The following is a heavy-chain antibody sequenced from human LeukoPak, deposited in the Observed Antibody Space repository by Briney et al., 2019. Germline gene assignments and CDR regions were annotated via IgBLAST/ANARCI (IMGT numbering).Heavy chain of an antibody. CDR3: AKADDYGMDV. V-gene: IGHV3-30*18. CDR1: GFTFSSYG. CDR2: ISYDGSNK. Sequence: PGGSLRLSCAASGFTFSSYGMHWVRQAPGKGLEWVAVISYDGSNKYYADSVKGRFTISRDNSKNTLYLQMNSLRAEDTAVYYCAKADDYGMDVWGQGTTVTVSS. J-gene: IGHJ6*02.